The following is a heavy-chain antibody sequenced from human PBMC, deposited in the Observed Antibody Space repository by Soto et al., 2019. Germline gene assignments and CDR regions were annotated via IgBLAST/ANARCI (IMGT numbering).Heavy chain of an antibody. CDR3: AREYDILTGSRTIYYYHSYGMDV. CDR1: GYTFTSYG. J-gene: IGHJ6*02. CDR2: ISAYNGNT. V-gene: IGHV1-18*04. D-gene: IGHD3-9*01. Sequence: GASVKVSCKASGYTFTSYGISWVRQAPGQGLEWMGWISAYNGNTNYAQKLQGRVTMTTDTSTSTAYMELRSLRSDDTAVYYCAREYDILTGSRTIYYYHSYGMDVWGQGTTVTVSS.